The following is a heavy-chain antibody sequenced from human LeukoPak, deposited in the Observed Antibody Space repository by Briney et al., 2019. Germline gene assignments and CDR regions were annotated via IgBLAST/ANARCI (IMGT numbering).Heavy chain of an antibody. D-gene: IGHD6-19*01. CDR3: ARDAQYTSGWYWDYGMDV. CDR1: GFTFSTYS. CDR2: ISSSSSTI. V-gene: IGHV3-48*01. J-gene: IGHJ6*02. Sequence: GGSLRLSCAASGFTFSTYSMTWVRQAPGKGLEWVSYISSSSSTIYYADSVKGRSTISRDNAKNSLYLQMNSLRAEDTAVYYCARDAQYTSGWYWDYGMDVWGQGTTVTVSS.